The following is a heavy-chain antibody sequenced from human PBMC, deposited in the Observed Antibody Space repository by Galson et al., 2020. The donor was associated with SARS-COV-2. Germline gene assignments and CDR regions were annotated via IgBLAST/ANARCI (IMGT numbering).Heavy chain of an antibody. CDR1: GYTLTELS. Sequence: KPHCQVSGYTLTELSMHWVRQAPGQGLEWVGGFDPEDGETIYAQKFQGRVTMTEDTSTDTAYMELSSLRSEDTAVYYCATGPVIVGATGGWFDPWGQGTLVTVSS. V-gene: IGHV1-24*01. D-gene: IGHD1-26*01. J-gene: IGHJ5*02. CDR2: FDPEDGET. CDR3: ATGPVIVGATGGWFDP.